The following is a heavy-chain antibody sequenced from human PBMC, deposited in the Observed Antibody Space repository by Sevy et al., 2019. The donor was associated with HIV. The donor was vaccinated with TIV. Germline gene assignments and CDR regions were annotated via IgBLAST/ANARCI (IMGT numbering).Heavy chain of an antibody. CDR1: GDSLSSTNYY. V-gene: IGHV4-39*02. Sequence: SETLSLTCSVSGDSLSSTNYYWGWIRQPPGKGLEWIGNIYYSGSTYYNPSLEGRVIISVDTSKNHFSLKLSSVTAADTAVYYCARLGRLSYAMDVWGRGITVTVSS. D-gene: IGHD7-27*01. J-gene: IGHJ6*02. CDR3: ARLGRLSYAMDV. CDR2: IYYSGST.